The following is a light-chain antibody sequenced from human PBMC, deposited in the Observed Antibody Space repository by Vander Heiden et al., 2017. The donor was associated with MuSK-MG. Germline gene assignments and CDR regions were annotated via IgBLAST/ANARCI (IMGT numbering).Light chain of an antibody. CDR2: GKN. J-gene: IGLJ1*01. Sequence: SSELTQDPAVYVALGQTVRITCQGDSLRSYYASWYQQKPGQAPVLVIYGKNNRPSGIPDRFSGSSSGNTASLTITGAQAEDEADYYCNSRDSSGNHPHVFGTGTKVTVL. V-gene: IGLV3-19*01. CDR1: SLRSYY. CDR3: NSRDSSGNHPHV.